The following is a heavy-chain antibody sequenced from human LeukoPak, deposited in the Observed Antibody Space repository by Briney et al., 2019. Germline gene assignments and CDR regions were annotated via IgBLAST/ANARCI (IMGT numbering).Heavy chain of an antibody. V-gene: IGHV4-34*01. D-gene: IGHD2-21*01. CDR2: SSPTGDIT. J-gene: IGHJ4*02. Sequence: SETLSLTCAVYGGSFSGNYWTLIRQTPGRGLEWIGESSPTGDITGYNPTLRGRATISVDSSKKQFSLKLTSVTAADTGVYYCARVPDFIARPCDSWGPGTLVTVSS. CDR3: ARVPDFIARPCDS. CDR1: GGSFSGNY.